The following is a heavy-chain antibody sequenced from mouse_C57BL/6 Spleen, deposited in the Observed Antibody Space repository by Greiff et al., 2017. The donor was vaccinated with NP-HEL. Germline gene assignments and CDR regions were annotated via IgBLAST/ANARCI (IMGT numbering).Heavy chain of an antibody. D-gene: IGHD1-1*01. Sequence: QVQLQQSGAELARPGASVKLSCKASGYTFTSYGISWVKQRTGQGLEWIGEIYPRSGNTYYNEKFKGKATLTADKSSSTAYMELRSLTSEDSAVYFCARGGITTVVAMDFDYWGQGTTLTVSS. CDR3: ARGGITTVVAMDFDY. CDR1: GYTFTSYG. CDR2: IYPRSGNT. V-gene: IGHV1-81*01. J-gene: IGHJ2*01.